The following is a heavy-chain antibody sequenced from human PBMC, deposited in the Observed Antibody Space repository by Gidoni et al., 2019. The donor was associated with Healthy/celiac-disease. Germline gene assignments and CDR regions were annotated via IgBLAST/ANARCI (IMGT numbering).Heavy chain of an antibody. V-gene: IGHV3-33*01. CDR3: ARAEIVATITIDY. Sequence: QVQLVEFGGGVVQPGRSLRLSCEASGFTFSSCVMHVVRQAPGKGLEWVAVIWYDGSNKYYAASVKCRFTISRDNSKNTLYLQMNSLRADDTAVYYCARAEIVATITIDYWGQGTLVTVSS. J-gene: IGHJ4*02. CDR1: GFTFSSCV. D-gene: IGHD5-12*01. CDR2: IWYDGSNK.